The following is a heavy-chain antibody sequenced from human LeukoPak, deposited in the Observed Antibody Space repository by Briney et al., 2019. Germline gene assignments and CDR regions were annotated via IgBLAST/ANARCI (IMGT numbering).Heavy chain of an antibody. CDR3: ARENKNGMDV. CDR1: GGSFSGYH. J-gene: IGHJ6*02. Sequence: KSSETLSLTCAVYGGSFSGYHWSWIRQPPGKGLEWIGEINHSGSTNYNPSLKSRVTISVDTSKNQFSLKLSSVTAADTAVYYCARENKNGMDVWGQGTTVTVSS. CDR2: INHSGST. V-gene: IGHV4-34*01.